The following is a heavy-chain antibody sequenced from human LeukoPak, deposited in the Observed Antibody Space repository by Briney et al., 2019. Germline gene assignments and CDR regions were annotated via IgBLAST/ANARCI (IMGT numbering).Heavy chain of an antibody. CDR3: AGTGAVAGTESWFDP. CDR2: IYTSGST. CDR1: GGSISSYC. V-gene: IGHV4-4*09. Sequence: PSETLSLTCTVSGGSISSYCWSWIRQPPGKGLEWIGYIYTSGSTNYNPSLKSRVTISVDTSKNQFSLKLSSVTAADTAVYYCAGTGAVAGTESWFDPWGQGTLVTVSS. J-gene: IGHJ5*02. D-gene: IGHD6-19*01.